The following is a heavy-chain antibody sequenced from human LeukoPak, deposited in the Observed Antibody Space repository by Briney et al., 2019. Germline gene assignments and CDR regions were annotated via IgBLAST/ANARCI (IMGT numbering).Heavy chain of an antibody. V-gene: IGHV1-8*01. J-gene: IGHJ4*02. CDR3: ARHSSSGFDY. CDR2: MNTNSGNT. CDR1: GYTFTSYD. Sequence: GASVKVSCKPSGYTFTSYDINWVRQATGQGLEWMGWMNTNSGNTGYAQKLQGRVTMTRNTSISTAYMELSSLRSEDKAVYYCARHSSSGFDYWGQGTLVTVSS. D-gene: IGHD6-6*01.